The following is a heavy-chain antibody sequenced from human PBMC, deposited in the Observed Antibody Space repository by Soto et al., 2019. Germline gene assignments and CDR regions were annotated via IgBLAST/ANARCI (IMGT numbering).Heavy chain of an antibody. CDR2: ISAYNGNT. CDR1: GYTFTSYG. V-gene: IGHV1-18*01. CDR3: ARLDCGGDCHLAIIDY. J-gene: IGHJ4*02. Sequence: QVQLVQSGAEVKKPGASVKVSCKASGYTFTSYGISWVRQDPGQGLEWKGWISAYNGNTNYAQKLHGRLTMTTDTSTSTAYMELRSLRSDDTAVYYCARLDCGGDCHLAIIDYWGQGTLVTVSS. D-gene: IGHD2-21*01.